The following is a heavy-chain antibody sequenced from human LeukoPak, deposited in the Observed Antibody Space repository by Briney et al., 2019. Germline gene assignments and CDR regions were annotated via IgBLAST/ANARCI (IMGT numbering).Heavy chain of an antibody. CDR2: IWYDGSNK. D-gene: IGHD3-22*01. CDR3: AAVLYYYDSSGYYRVYFDY. CDR1: GFTFSSYG. J-gene: IGHJ4*02. V-gene: IGHV3-33*01. Sequence: GRSLRLSCAASGFTFSSYGMHWVRQAPGKGLEWVAVIWYDGSNKYYADSVKGRFTISRDNSKNTLYLQMNSLRAEDTAVYYCAAVLYYYDSSGYYRVYFDYWGQGTLVTVSS.